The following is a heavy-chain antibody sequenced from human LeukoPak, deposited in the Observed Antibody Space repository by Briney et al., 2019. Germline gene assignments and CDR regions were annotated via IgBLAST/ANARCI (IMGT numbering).Heavy chain of an antibody. J-gene: IGHJ4*02. Sequence: GGSLRLSCAASGFTFSSHSVNWVRLAPGKGLERVSYISLSSSTIYYADPVQGRFTISRDNAKNSLYLQMNSLRDEDTAVYYCAILKTGFDYWGQGTLVTVSS. V-gene: IGHV3-48*02. CDR2: ISLSSSTI. CDR1: GFTFSSHS. CDR3: AILKTGFDY.